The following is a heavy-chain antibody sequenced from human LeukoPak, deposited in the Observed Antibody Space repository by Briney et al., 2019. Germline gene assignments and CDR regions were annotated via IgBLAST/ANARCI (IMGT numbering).Heavy chain of an antibody. CDR1: GFTFSSYA. CDR2: ISGSGGSA. Sequence: PGGSLRLSCAASGFTFSSYAMSWVRQAPGKGLEWFSEISGSGGSAYYADSVKGRFTISRDNSKNTLYLQMNSLRAEDTAVYYCAKTPPVTTGVFDFWGQGTMVTVSS. D-gene: IGHD4-17*01. CDR3: AKTPPVTTGVFDF. J-gene: IGHJ3*01. V-gene: IGHV3-23*01.